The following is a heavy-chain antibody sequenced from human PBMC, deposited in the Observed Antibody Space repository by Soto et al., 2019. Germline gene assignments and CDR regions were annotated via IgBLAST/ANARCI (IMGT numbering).Heavy chain of an antibody. V-gene: IGHV1-2*04. D-gene: IGHD3-22*01. Sequence: ASVKVSCKASGYTFTGYYMHWVRQAPGQGLEWMGWINPNSGGTNYAQKFQGWVTMTGDTSISTAYMELSRLRSDDTAVYYCARSDSSGFYYGMDVWGQGTTVTVSS. CDR2: INPNSGGT. CDR1: GYTFTGYY. CDR3: ARSDSSGFYYGMDV. J-gene: IGHJ6*02.